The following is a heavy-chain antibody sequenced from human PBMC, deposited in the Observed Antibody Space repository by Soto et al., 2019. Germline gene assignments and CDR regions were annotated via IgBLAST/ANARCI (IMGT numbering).Heavy chain of an antibody. D-gene: IGHD3-10*01. CDR1: GYSFTSYW. CDR3: ATRGVYGSGSYMGYYYYYGMDV. Sequence: EVQLVQSGAEVKKPGESLRISCKGSGYSFTSYWISWVRQMPGKGLEWMGRIDPSDSYTNYSPSFQGHVTISADKSISTAYLQWSSLKASDTAMYYCATRGVYGSGSYMGYYYYYGMDVWGQGTTVTVSS. CDR2: IDPSDSYT. J-gene: IGHJ6*02. V-gene: IGHV5-10-1*03.